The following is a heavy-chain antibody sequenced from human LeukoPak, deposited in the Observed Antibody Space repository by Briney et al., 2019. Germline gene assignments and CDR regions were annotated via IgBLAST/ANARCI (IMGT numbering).Heavy chain of an antibody. J-gene: IGHJ4*02. D-gene: IGHD3-16*01. CDR1: GFTFSSYS. CDR3: ARASYDYVWGSYANPDY. CDR2: IKQDGSEK. Sequence: GGSLRLSCAASGFTFSSYSMNWVRQAPGKGLEWVANIKQDGSEKYYVDSVKGRFTISRDNAKNSLCLQMNSLRAEDTAVYYCARASYDYVWGSYANPDYWGQGTLVTVSS. V-gene: IGHV3-7*03.